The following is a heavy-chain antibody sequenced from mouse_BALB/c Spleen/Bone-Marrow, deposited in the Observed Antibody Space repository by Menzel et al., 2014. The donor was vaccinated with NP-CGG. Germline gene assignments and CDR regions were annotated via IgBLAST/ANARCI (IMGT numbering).Heavy chain of an antibody. V-gene: IGHV1S56*01. CDR2: IYPGDGST. CDR1: GYTFTSYY. CDR3: ARGGGMDY. Sequence: QVQLKQSGPELGKPGASVKMSCEASGYTFTSYYIHWVKQRPGQGLEWIGWIYPGDGSTKYNEKFKGKTTLTADKSSSTAYMLLSSLTSEDSAIYFCARGGGMDYWGQATSVTVSS. J-gene: IGHJ4*01.